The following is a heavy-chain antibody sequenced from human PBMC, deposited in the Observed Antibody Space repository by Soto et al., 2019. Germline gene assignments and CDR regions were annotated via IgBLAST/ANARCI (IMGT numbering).Heavy chain of an antibody. V-gene: IGHV3-23*01. CDR1: GFTFSSYA. CDR2: ISGSGGST. Sequence: PGRSLRLSCAASGFTFSSYAMSWVRQAPGKGLEWVSAISGSGGSTYYADSVKGRFTVSRDNSKNTLYLQMNSLRAEDTAVYNCAKEPVGPDWYFDLWGRGTLVTVSS. CDR3: AKEPVGPDWYFDL. J-gene: IGHJ2*01.